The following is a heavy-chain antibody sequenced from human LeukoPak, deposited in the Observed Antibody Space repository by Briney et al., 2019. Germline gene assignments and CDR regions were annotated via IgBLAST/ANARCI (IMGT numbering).Heavy chain of an antibody. V-gene: IGHV3-30*18. Sequence: PGGSLRLSCAASGFTFSSYGMHWVRQAPGKGLEWVAVISYDGSNKYYADSVKGRFTISRDNSKNTLYLQMNSLRAEDTAVYYCAKALYYYDSGNFDYWGQGTLVTVSS. CDR2: ISYDGSNK. D-gene: IGHD3-22*01. CDR3: AKALYYYDSGNFDY. CDR1: GFTFSSYG. J-gene: IGHJ4*02.